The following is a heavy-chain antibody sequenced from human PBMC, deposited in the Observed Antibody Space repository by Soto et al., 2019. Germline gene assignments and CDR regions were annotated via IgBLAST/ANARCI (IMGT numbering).Heavy chain of an antibody. CDR2: IYFDGITT. CDR1: GFTFNTHW. CDR3: ARGGAMGVDY. Sequence: LRLSCTASGFTFNTHWMHWVRQAPGKGLVWVSRIYFDGITTNYADSVKGRLTVSRDNAKNAVYLHVNTLRDEDTAVYYCARGGAMGVDYWGQGTLVTVSS. D-gene: IGHD1-26*01. V-gene: IGHV3-74*01. J-gene: IGHJ4*02.